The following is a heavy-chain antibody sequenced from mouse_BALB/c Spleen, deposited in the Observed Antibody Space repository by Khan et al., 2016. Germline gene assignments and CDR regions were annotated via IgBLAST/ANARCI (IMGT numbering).Heavy chain of an antibody. V-gene: IGHV1S81*02. Sequence: QVQLKESGAELVKPGASVKLSCKASGYTFTSYYMYWVKQRPGQGVEWIGEINPSNGDTNFNERFKSKATLTVDKSSSTTYMQFSSLTSEDSAVYYCTRAGYDYPFAYWGQGTLVTVSA. J-gene: IGHJ3*01. CDR3: TRAGYDYPFAY. CDR1: GYTFTSYY. CDR2: INPSNGDT. D-gene: IGHD2-4*01.